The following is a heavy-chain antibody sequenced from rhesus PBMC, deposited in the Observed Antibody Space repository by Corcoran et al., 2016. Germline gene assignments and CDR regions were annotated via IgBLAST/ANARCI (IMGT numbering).Heavy chain of an antibody. CDR1: GGSISSSY. CDR3: ARGPDNSGSDNDACDL. Sequence: QLQLQESGPGLVKPSETLSVTCAVSGGSISSSYWSWIRQAPGKGLEWIGYIYGSGSSPNQNPTLKSRVTLSVDTSKNQLSLNLSFVTTADTAVYDCARGPDNSGSDNDACDLWGQGLRVTVSS. V-gene: IGHV4-169*01. CDR2: IYGSGSSP. J-gene: IGHJ3*01. D-gene: IGHD1-44*02.